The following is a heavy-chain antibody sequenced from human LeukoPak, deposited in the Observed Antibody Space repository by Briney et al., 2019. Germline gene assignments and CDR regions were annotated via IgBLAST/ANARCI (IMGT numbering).Heavy chain of an antibody. CDR2: ITTSGDT. D-gene: IGHD6-13*01. J-gene: IGHJ4*02. Sequence: GGSLRLSCAASGFTFSSYSMSWVRQAPGKGLEWVSGITTSGDTYYADSLKGRFTISRDNSRNTLYLRMNGLRADDTAVYYCAKVPVWQQLVDYWGQGTLVTVSS. CDR1: GFTFSSYS. CDR3: AKVPVWQQLVDY. V-gene: IGHV3-23*01.